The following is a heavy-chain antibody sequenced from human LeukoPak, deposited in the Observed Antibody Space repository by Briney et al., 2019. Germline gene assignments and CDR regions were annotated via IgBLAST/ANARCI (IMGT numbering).Heavy chain of an antibody. CDR2: IYPADSDI. J-gene: IGHJ4*02. CDR3: ARSLTAAAGDY. V-gene: IGHV5-51*01. Sequence: PGESLKISCKGSGYRFTSYWIGWVRQIPRKGLEWMAIIYPADSDIRYSPSFRGQVTISADKSISTAYLQWSSLKASDTAMYYCARSLTAAAGDYWGQGTLVTVSS. D-gene: IGHD6-25*01. CDR1: GYRFTSYW.